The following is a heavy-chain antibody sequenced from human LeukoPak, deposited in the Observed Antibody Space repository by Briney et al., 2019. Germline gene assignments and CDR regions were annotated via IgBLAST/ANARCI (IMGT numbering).Heavy chain of an antibody. Sequence: GGSLRLSCAASGFTFSSYSMNWVRQAPGKGLEXXXXXXGSSSYIYYADSVKGRFTISRDNAKNSLYLQMNSLRAEDTAVYYCGRDAYNILSGGGDGMDVWGKGTTVTV. CDR3: GRDAYNILSGGGDGMDV. V-gene: IGHV3-21*04. J-gene: IGHJ6*04. CDR1: GFTFSSYS. CDR2: XXGSSSYI. D-gene: IGHD3-9*01.